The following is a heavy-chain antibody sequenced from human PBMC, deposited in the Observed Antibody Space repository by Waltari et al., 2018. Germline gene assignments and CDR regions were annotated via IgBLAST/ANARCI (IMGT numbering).Heavy chain of an antibody. CDR1: GFPFNGYL. D-gene: IGHD6-13*01. Sequence: EVLLVESGGGLVQPGGSLRLSCAASGFPFNGYLLYWVRQAPGKGLVWVSTISSNGNYGTYADSVRGRFTISRDNAKNTLYLQMNSLTAEDTAVYYCARAFVNIAARGMDAWGQGTAVTVSS. J-gene: IGHJ6*02. V-gene: IGHV3-74*01. CDR3: ARAFVNIAARGMDA. CDR2: ISSNGNYG.